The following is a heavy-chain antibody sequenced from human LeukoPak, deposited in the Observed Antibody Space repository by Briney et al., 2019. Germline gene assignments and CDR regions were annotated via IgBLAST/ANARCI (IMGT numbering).Heavy chain of an antibody. CDR1: GYTFTGYY. V-gene: IGHV1-2*02. J-gene: IGHJ6*02. CDR2: INPNSGGT. Sequence: ASVKVSCKASGYTFTGYYMHWVRQAPGQGLEWMGWINPNSGGTNYAQKFQGRVTMTRDTSISTAYMELSRLRSDDTAVYYCALGGYGYYYYYGMDVWGQGTTVTVSS. CDR3: ALGGYGYYYYYGMDV. D-gene: IGHD3-22*01.